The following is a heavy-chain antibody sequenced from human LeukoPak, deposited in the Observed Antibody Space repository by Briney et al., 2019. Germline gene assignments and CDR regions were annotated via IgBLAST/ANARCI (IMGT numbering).Heavy chain of an antibody. D-gene: IGHD3-9*01. CDR3: ARASYDILTGYSLNWFDP. J-gene: IGHJ5*02. CDR1: GYTFTTYA. Sequence: ASVKVSCKASGYTFTTYAMHWVRQAPGQRLEWMGWINGDNGNTKYSQKFQGRVTITRDTSAYTAYMELRSLRSEDTAVYYCARASYDILTGYSLNWFDPWGQGTLVTVSS. CDR2: INGDNGNT. V-gene: IGHV1-3*01.